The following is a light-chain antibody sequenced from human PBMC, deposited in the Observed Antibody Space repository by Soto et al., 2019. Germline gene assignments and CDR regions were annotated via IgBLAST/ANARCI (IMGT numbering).Light chain of an antibody. CDR2: SDN. CDR1: SSNMGSNT. V-gene: IGLV1-44*01. CDR3: AAWDGSLNHIL. Sequence: QSVLTQPPSASGTPGQGVAISCSGSSSNMGSNTVNWYQHLPGTAPKLLIYSDNQRPSGVPDRFFGSKSGTSASLAITGLQSEDEADYYCAAWDGSLNHILFGGGTKLTVL. J-gene: IGLJ2*01.